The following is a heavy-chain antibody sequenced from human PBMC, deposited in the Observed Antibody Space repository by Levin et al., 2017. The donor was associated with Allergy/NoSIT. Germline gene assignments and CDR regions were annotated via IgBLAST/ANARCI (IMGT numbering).Heavy chain of an antibody. D-gene: IGHD2-2*01. CDR2: IYYSGST. V-gene: IGHV4-59*01. CDR3: AREYRQGGWFDP. J-gene: IGHJ5*02. CDR1: GGSISSYY. Sequence: ESLKISCTVSGGSISSYYWSWIRQPPGKGLEWIGYIYYSGSTNYNPSLKSRVTISVDTSKNQFSLKLSSVTAADTAVYYCAREYRQGGWFDPWGQGTLVTVSS.